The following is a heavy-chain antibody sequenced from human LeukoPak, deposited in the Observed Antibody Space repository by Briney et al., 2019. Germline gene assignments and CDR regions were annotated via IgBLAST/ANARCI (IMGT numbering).Heavy chain of an antibody. CDR1: GGTFSSHA. Sequence: SVKVSCKASGGTFSSHAIAWVRQAPGQGPEWTGGIIPISGTANYTQKFQGRVTITTDKSTSTAYMELSSLTSDDTAVYYCARGLQYQLLKALGYYYMDVWGEGTTVTVSS. V-gene: IGHV1-69*05. D-gene: IGHD2-2*01. CDR3: ARGLQYQLLKALGYYYMDV. J-gene: IGHJ6*03. CDR2: IIPISGTA.